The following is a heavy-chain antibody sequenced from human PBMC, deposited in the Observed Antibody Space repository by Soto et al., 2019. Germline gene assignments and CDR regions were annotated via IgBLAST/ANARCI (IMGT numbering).Heavy chain of an antibody. CDR1: GFTVSSYG. J-gene: IGHJ4*02. CDR3: XXXXXXGY. CDR2: ISREGGTK. V-gene: IGHV3-30*03. Sequence: QVQLVESGGGVVQPGRSLRLSCAASGFTVSSYGMHWVRQAPGKGLEWVAVISREGGTKYYADSVKGRFTISRDNSRNTLFLEMNSLXXXXXXXXXXXXXXXXGYWGQGTLVTVSS.